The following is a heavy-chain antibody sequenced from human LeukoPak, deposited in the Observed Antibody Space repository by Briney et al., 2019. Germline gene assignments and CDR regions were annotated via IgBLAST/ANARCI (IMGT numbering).Heavy chain of an antibody. D-gene: IGHD3-10*01. CDR1: GYTFTIYG. V-gene: IGHV1-18*01. Sequence: ASVKVSCXASGYTFTIYGISWVRQAPGQGLEWMGWISAYNGNTNYAQKLQGRVTMTTDTSTSTAYMELRSLRSDDTAVYYCARELNEWFGEPRAYYYYMDVWGKGTTVTVSS. J-gene: IGHJ6*03. CDR3: ARELNEWFGEPRAYYYYMDV. CDR2: ISAYNGNT.